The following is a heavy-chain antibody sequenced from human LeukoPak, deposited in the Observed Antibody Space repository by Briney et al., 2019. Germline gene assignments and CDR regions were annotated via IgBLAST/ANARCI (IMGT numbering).Heavy chain of an antibody. CDR1: GGSISSSSYY. J-gene: IGHJ4*02. D-gene: IGHD6-13*01. V-gene: IGHV4-39*01. Sequence: PSETLSLTCTVSGGSISSSSYYWGWIRQPPGKGLEWIGSIYYSGSTYYNPSLKSRVTISVDTSKNQFSLKLSSVTAADTAVYYCARHQDKLSSSWYVSYFDYWGQGTPVTVSS. CDR3: ARHQDKLSSSWYVSYFDY. CDR2: IYYSGST.